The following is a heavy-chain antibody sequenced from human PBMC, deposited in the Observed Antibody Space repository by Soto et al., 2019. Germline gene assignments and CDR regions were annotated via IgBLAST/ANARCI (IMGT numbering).Heavy chain of an antibody. J-gene: IGHJ2*01. V-gene: IGHV4-34*01. CDR1: GGSFSGYY. D-gene: IGHD3-9*01. Sequence: QVQLQQWGAGPLRPLETLSLTCGVSGGSFSGYYWAWIRQSPGKGLEWIGEINDRGSINYNTSLKKCVKSPIYTSKNHSSLNLRAVTAACTAVNYCAKESHDIWTGPPWVWYFHLCGRGTLVTVSS. CDR3: AKESHDIWTGPPWVWYFHL. CDR2: INDRGSI.